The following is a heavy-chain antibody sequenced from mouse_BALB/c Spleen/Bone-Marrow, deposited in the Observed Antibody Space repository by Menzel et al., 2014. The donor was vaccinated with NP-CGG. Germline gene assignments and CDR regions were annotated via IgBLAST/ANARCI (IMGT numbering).Heavy chain of an antibody. V-gene: IGHV14-3*02. CDR1: GFNIRDTY. CDR2: IDPANGNT. D-gene: IGHD1-2*01. J-gene: IGHJ4*01. Sequence: DVKLQESGAELVKPGASVKLSCTVSGFNIRDTYMHWVKQRPEQGLEWNGRIDPANGNTKYDPKFQGKATITADTSSNTAYLQLSSLTSEDTAVYYCASATTATFYAMDCWGQGTSVTVSS. CDR3: ASATTATFYAMDC.